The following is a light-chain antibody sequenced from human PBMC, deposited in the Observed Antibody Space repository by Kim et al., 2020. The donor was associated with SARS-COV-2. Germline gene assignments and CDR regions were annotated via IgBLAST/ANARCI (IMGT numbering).Light chain of an antibody. CDR1: QDISNY. Sequence: DIQMTQSPSSLSASVGDRVSITCQASQDISNYLNWYQQKPGKAPKLLIYDASNLETGVPSRFSGSGSGTDFTFTISSLQPEDIATYYCQQYNNHPLTFGQGTRLDIK. CDR3: QQYNNHPLT. V-gene: IGKV1-33*01. J-gene: IGKJ5*01. CDR2: DAS.